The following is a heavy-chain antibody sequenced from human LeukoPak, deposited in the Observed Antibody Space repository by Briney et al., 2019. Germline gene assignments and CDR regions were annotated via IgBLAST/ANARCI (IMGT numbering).Heavy chain of an antibody. CDR2: IHNSGRT. CDR3: ARHGTISSESYFDY. J-gene: IGHJ4*02. CDR1: GGSVSSYY. D-gene: IGHD1-14*01. V-gene: IGHV4-59*08. Sequence: PPETLSLTCSVSGGSVSSYYWSWIRQSPGKGLEWIGYIHNSGRTNYNPSLKSRVTGFVDTSKNQVPLRLSSVTAADTAVYYCARHGTISSESYFDYWGQGALVTVSS.